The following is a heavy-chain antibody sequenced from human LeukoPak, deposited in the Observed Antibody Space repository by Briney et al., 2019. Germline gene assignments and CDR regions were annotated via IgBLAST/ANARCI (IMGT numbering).Heavy chain of an antibody. CDR1: GGSISSSSYY. Sequence: SETLSLTCTVSGGSISSSSYYWGWIRQPPGKGLEWIGSIYYSGSTYYNPSLKSRVTISVDTSKNQFSLKLSSVPAADTAVYYCARRDFGTTGTGAFDIWGQGTMVTVSS. CDR2: IYYSGST. J-gene: IGHJ3*02. CDR3: ARRDFGTTGTGAFDI. V-gene: IGHV4-39*01. D-gene: IGHD1-1*01.